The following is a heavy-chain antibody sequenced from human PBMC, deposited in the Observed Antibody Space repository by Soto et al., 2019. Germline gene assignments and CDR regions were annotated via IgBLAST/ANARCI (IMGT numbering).Heavy chain of an antibody. V-gene: IGHV4-31*11. Sequence: VQLQESGPGLVKPSQTLSLTCAVSDESVTSPGNYWNWIRQRPDTGLAWIGYISSGGSPFYNPSLQSRVSLSLDTSNNLFSLTLNSVTAADTAVYYCTLNHCAGGGCYDRDYWGQGTRVTVSS. CDR2: ISSGGSP. J-gene: IGHJ1*01. D-gene: IGHD2-15*01. CDR3: TLNHCAGGGCYDRDY. CDR1: DESVTSPGNY.